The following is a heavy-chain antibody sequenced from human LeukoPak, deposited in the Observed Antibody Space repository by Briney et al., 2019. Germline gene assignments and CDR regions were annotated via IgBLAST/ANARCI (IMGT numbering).Heavy chain of an antibody. Sequence: ASVKVSCKASGGTFSSYAISWVRQAPGQGLEWMGRSIPILGIANYAQKFQGRVTITADKSTSTAYMELSSLRSEDTAVYYCARAISSYGSGDNWFDPWGQGTLVTVSS. V-gene: IGHV1-69*04. D-gene: IGHD3-10*01. CDR1: GGTFSSYA. J-gene: IGHJ5*02. CDR3: ARAISSYGSGDNWFDP. CDR2: SIPILGIA.